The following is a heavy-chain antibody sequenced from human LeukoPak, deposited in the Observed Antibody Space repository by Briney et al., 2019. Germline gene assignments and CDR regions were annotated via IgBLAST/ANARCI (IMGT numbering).Heavy chain of an antibody. CDR1: GFSLSTTGVA. V-gene: IGHV2-5*01. CDR2: IYWSDDK. CDR3: AHRGGGSFDY. J-gene: IGHJ4*02. Sequence: SGPTLVKPTQTLTLTCAFSGFSLSTTGVAVGWIRQPPGKALEWLALIYWSDDKRYSPPLKSRLTITKDTSKNQVVLTVTNMDPVDTATYYCAHRGGGSFDYWGQGTLVTVSS. D-gene: IGHD5-12*01.